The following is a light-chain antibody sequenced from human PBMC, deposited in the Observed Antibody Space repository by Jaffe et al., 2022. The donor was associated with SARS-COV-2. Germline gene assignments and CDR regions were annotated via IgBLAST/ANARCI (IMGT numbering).Light chain of an antibody. V-gene: IGLV2-14*01. CDR3: CSYTGISPHYV. Sequence: QSALTQPASVSGSPGQSITVSCTGTSSDIGRYEYVSWYQQHPGKAPKVLINEVNNRPSGVSNRFSGSKSGNTASLTISGLQADDDADYYCCSYTGISPHYVFGTGTKVTVL. CDR1: SSDIGRYEY. CDR2: EVN. J-gene: IGLJ1*01.